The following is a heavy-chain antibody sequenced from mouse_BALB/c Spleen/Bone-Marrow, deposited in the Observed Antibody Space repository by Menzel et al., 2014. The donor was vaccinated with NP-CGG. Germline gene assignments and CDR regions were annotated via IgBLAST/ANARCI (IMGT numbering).Heavy chain of an antibody. J-gene: IGHJ2*01. Sequence: VQLQQSGSELVKPGASVKMSCKASGYSFTSYYIHWVKQRPGQGLEWIGWIFPGSDNTKYNEKFKGKATLTADTSSSTAYMHLSSLTSEDSAVYFCARGWDEYYFDYWGQGTTLTVSS. D-gene: IGHD4-1*01. V-gene: IGHV1-66*01. CDR1: GYSFTSYY. CDR3: ARGWDEYYFDY. CDR2: IFPGSDNT.